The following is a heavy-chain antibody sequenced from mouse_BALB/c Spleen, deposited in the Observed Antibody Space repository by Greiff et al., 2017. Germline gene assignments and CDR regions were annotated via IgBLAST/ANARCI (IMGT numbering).Heavy chain of an antibody. CDR2: ISSGGSYT. J-gene: IGHJ4*01. V-gene: IGHV5-6-4*01. CDR1: GFTFSSYT. Sequence: EVQRVESGGGLVKPGGSLKLSCAASGFTFSSYTMSWVRQTPEKRLEWVATISSGGSYTYYPDSVKGRFTISRDNAKNTLYLQMSSLKSEDTAMYYCTRPYAMDYWGQGTSVTVSS. CDR3: TRPYAMDY.